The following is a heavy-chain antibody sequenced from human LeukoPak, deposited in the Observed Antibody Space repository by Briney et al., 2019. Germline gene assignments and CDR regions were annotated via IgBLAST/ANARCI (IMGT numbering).Heavy chain of an antibody. J-gene: IGHJ6*03. CDR2: IMPLFNTA. CDR3: ARVDRYHYYLDV. Sequence: SVKVSCKASGGTFSSYSITWVQQAPGQGLEWMGGIMPLFNTANYAQQFQGRVTITTDESTSSAYMELSSLRFEDTAMYYCARVDRYHYYLDVWGKGTTVTVSS. V-gene: IGHV1-69*05. CDR1: GGTFSSYS.